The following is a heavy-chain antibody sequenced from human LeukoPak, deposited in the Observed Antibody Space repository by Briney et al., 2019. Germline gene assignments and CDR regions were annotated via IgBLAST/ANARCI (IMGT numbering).Heavy chain of an antibody. CDR2: ISGSGGST. CDR3: ALRITMIVVVRK. CDR1: GFTFSSYA. D-gene: IGHD3-22*01. Sequence: GGSLRLSCAASGFTFSSYAMSWVRQAPGKGLECVSAISGSGGSTYYADSVKGRFTISRDNSKNTLYLQMNSLRAEDTAVYYCALRITMIVVVRKWGQGTLVTVSS. V-gene: IGHV3-23*01. J-gene: IGHJ4*02.